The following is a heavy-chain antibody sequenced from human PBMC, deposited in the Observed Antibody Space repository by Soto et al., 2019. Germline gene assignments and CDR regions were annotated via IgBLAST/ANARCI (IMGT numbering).Heavy chain of an antibody. CDR1: GFTFSSFG. Sequence: PGGSLRLSCAASGFTFSSFGMNWVRQAPGKGLEWVALIWYDGSKEYYADSVKGRFTISRDDSKNTLYLQMDSLRAEDTAVYYCTREGTFGSGSNEAWFDPWGQGTLVTVSS. CDR3: TREGTFGSGSNEAWFDP. CDR2: IWYDGSKE. J-gene: IGHJ5*02. V-gene: IGHV3-33*08. D-gene: IGHD6-25*01.